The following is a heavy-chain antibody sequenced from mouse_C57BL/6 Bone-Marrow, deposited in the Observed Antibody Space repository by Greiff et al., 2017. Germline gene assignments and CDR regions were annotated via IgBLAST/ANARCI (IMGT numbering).Heavy chain of an antibody. V-gene: IGHV5-4*01. CDR3: ARDHSTFDY. J-gene: IGHJ2*01. Sequence: DVKLVESGGGLVKPGGSLKLSCAASGFTFSSYAMSWVRQTPEKRLEWVATISDGGSYTYYPDKVKGRFTISRDNAKNNLYLQMSHLKSEDTAMYYCARDHSTFDYWGQGTTLTVSS. CDR1: GFTFSSYA. CDR2: ISDGGSYT. D-gene: IGHD2-5*01.